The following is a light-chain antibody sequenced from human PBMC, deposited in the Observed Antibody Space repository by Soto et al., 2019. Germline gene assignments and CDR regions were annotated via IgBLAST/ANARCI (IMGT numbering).Light chain of an antibody. Sequence: ETVMTQSPATLSVSPGGRATLSCRASQSISDTLAWYQQKPGQAPRLLIHGASTRATGFPARFSGSGSGTDFTLTISSLQSEDFEIYYCQQYNNWPWTFGQGTKVDI. CDR2: GAS. CDR3: QQYNNWPWT. J-gene: IGKJ1*01. CDR1: QSISDT. V-gene: IGKV3-15*01.